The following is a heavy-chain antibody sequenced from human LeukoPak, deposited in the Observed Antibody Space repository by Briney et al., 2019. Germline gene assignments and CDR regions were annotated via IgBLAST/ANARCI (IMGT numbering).Heavy chain of an antibody. CDR3: AHSPPDYYYYMDV. V-gene: IGHV4-59*11. J-gene: IGHJ6*03. Sequence: SETLSLTCTVSGGSISSHYWSWIRQPPGKGLEWIGYIYYSGSTNYNPSLKSRVTISVDTSKNQFSLKLGSVTAADTAVYYCAHSPPDYYYYMDVWGKGTTVTVSS. CDR1: GGSISSHY. CDR2: IYYSGST.